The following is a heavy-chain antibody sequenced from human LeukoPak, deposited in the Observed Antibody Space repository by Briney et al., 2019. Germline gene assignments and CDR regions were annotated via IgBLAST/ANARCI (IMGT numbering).Heavy chain of an antibody. J-gene: IGHJ4*02. D-gene: IGHD6-13*01. Sequence: GGSLRLSCAAPGFTFSSYGMHWVRQAPGKGLEWVAFIRYDGSNKYYADSVKGRFTISRDNSKNTLYLQMNSLRTEDTAVYYCAKGSSWSFDYWGQGTLVTVSS. CDR1: GFTFSSYG. CDR2: IRYDGSNK. V-gene: IGHV3-30*02. CDR3: AKGSSWSFDY.